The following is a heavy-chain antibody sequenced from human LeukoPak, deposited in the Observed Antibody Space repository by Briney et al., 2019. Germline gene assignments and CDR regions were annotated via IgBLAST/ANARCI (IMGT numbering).Heavy chain of an antibody. CDR1: GGSVSSGSYY. J-gene: IGHJ4*02. CDR2: IYYSGST. Sequence: SETLSLTCTVSGGSVSSGSYYRSWIRQPPGKGLEWIGYIYYSGSTNYNPSLKSRVTISVDTSKNQFSLKLSSVTAADTAVYYCARGSGYDPFGYWGQGTLVTVSS. V-gene: IGHV4-61*01. CDR3: ARGSGYDPFGY. D-gene: IGHD5-12*01.